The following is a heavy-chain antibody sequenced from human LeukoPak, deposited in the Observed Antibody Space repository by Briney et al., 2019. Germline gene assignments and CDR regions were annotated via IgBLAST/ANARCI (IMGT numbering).Heavy chain of an antibody. V-gene: IGHV1-69*13. CDR2: IIPTFGTA. Sequence: ASVKVSCKASGGTFSSYAISWVRQAPGQGLEWMGGIIPTFGTANYAQKFQGRVTITADESTSTAYMELSSLRSEDTAVYYCARDWASGSYNPVYWGQGTLVTVSS. CDR1: GGTFSSYA. D-gene: IGHD1-26*01. J-gene: IGHJ4*02. CDR3: ARDWASGSYNPVY.